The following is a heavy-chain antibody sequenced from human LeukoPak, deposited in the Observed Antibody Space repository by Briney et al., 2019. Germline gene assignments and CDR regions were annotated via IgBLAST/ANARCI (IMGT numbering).Heavy chain of an antibody. CDR2: IYTSGST. Sequence: SEALSLTCTVSGGSISSYYWSWIRQPAGKGLEWIGRIYTSGSTNYNPSLKSRVTMSVDTSKNQFSLKLSSVTAADTAVYYCARDVGAGRDGYNDAFDIWGQGTMVTVSS. J-gene: IGHJ3*02. CDR3: ARDVGAGRDGYNDAFDI. V-gene: IGHV4-4*07. D-gene: IGHD5-24*01. CDR1: GGSISSYY.